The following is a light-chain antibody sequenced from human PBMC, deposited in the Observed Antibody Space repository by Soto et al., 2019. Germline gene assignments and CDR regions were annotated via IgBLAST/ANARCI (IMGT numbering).Light chain of an antibody. J-gene: IGKJ4*01. CDR3: QQHSRSIT. CDR2: GAS. CDR1: QGVSRY. Sequence: EIVLTQSPGTLSLSPGERANLSCRASQGVSRYLASYQQKPVQSPRLLIYGASIRATAIPDRFSGSGSGTDFTLTISRLEPEDSAVYYCQQHSRSITFGGGTKVDIK. V-gene: IGKV3-20*01.